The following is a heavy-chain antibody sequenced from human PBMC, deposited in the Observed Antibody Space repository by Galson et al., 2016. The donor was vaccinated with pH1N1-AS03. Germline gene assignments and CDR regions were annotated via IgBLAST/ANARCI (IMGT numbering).Heavy chain of an antibody. D-gene: IGHD4/OR15-4a*01. CDR1: GFTFSSYA. Sequence: SLRLSCAVGGFTFSSYAMFWVRQAPGKGLEYVSVISGNGFSTYYANSVKDRFTVSRDNSKNTLYLQMGSLRVEDMAVYYCARGPVSYANYWFPPPDYWGQRTLVTVSS. J-gene: IGHJ4*02. CDR3: ARGPVSYANYWFPPPDY. V-gene: IGHV3-64*01. CDR2: ISGNGFST.